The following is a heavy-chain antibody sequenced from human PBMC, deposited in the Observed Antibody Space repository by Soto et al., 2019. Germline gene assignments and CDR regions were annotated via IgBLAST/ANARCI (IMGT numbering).Heavy chain of an antibody. Sequence: MRLSCAPCGITFSNYWMQWLRQTPGKGLVWVSRINSDGSGTTYADSVKCRFTTSRDNAKNTLYLRMNSLRAEDTAVDYCTRDHYSSSYYWDQGTPVAVSS. V-gene: IGHV3-74*01. CDR3: TRDHYSSSYY. D-gene: IGHD6-13*01. J-gene: IGHJ4*02. CDR2: INSDGSGT. CDR1: GITFSNYW.